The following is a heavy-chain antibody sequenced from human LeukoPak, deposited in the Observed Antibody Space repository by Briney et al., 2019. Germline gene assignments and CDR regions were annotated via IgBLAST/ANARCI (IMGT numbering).Heavy chain of an antibody. Sequence: GGSLRLSCAASGFTVSSNYMSWVRQAPGKGLEWVSVICSGGSTYYADSVKGRFTISRDNTKNTLYLQMNSLRAEDTAVYYCARERGQASFDYWGQGTLVTVSS. J-gene: IGHJ4*02. D-gene: IGHD1-1*01. CDR3: ARERGQASFDY. CDR2: ICSGGST. CDR1: GFTVSSNY. V-gene: IGHV3-66*02.